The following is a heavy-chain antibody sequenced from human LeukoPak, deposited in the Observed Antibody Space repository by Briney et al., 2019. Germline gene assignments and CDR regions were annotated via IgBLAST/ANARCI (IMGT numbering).Heavy chain of an antibody. CDR3: VRDFNTVTTAYLHH. CDR1: GFTFSSYS. CDR2: ISSSSSTI. J-gene: IGHJ1*01. D-gene: IGHD4-17*01. V-gene: IGHV3-48*01. Sequence: PGGSLRLSCAASGFTFSSYSMNWVRQAPGKGLEWVSYISSSSSTIYYADPVKGRFTISRDNAKNSLYLQMNSLRAEDTAVYYCVRDFNTVTTAYLHHWGQGTLVTVSS.